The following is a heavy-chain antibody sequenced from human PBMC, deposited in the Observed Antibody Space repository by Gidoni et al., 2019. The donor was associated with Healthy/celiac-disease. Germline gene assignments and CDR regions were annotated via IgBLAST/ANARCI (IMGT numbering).Heavy chain of an antibody. CDR3: ARQGGITMVRGVPEDY. Sequence: DVQPVQSGAVVTKPGESLRTSCTGSGYAFTSYWISWVRQMPGKGLAWTGRIDPSDSYTSYSPSFQGHVTISADKSISTAYLQWSSRKASDTAMYYCARQGGITMVRGVPEDYWGQGTLVTVSS. D-gene: IGHD3-10*01. CDR1: GYAFTSYW. V-gene: IGHV5-10-1*03. J-gene: IGHJ4*02. CDR2: IDPSDSYT.